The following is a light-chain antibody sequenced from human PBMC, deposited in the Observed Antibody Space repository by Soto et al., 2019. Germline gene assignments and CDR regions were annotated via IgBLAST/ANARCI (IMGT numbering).Light chain of an antibody. V-gene: IGLV2-14*03. Sequence: QSALTQPASVSGSPGQSITISCTGTSSDVGGYNYVSWYQQYPGKAPKLMIYDVSYRPSGVSNRFSGSKSGNTASLTISVLQAEDEADYYCSSYTSVSSPLYVFGTGTKVTVL. J-gene: IGLJ1*01. CDR3: SSYTSVSSPLYV. CDR1: SSDVGGYNY. CDR2: DVS.